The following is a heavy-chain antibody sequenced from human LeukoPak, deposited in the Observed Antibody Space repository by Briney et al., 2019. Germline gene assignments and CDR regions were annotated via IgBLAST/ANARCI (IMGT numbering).Heavy chain of an antibody. V-gene: IGHV3-48*01. J-gene: IGHJ4*02. CDR3: AREQQLVLDY. CDR1: GFTFSSYS. D-gene: IGHD6-13*01. Sequence: PGGSLRLSCAASGFTFSSYSMNWVRQAPGKGLEWVSYISGSSSTIYYADSVKGRFTISRDNAKNSLYLQMNSLRAEDTAVYYCAREQQLVLDYWGQETLVTVSS. CDR2: ISGSSSTI.